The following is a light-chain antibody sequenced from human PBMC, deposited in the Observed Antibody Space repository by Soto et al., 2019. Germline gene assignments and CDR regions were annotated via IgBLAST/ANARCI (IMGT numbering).Light chain of an antibody. V-gene: IGLV2-14*01. CDR2: EVS. Sequence: QSALTQPASVSGSPGQSITISCTGTSSDVGGYNYVSWYQQHPGKAPKLMIYEVSNRPSGVSNRFSGSKSGNTASLIISGLQTEDEAEYYCASYTSSNPLVIGGGTKLTVL. J-gene: IGLJ2*01. CDR3: ASYTSSNPLV. CDR1: SSDVGGYNY.